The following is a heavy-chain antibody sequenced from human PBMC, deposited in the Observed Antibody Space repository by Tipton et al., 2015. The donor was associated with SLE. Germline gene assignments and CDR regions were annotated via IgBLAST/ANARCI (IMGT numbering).Heavy chain of an antibody. V-gene: IGHV4-39*01. CDR1: GGSISSSSYY. J-gene: IGHJ3*02. Sequence: TLSLTCTVSGGSISSSSYYWGWIRQPPGKGLEWIGSISYSGSTYYNPSLKSRVTISVDTSKNQFSLKLSSVTAADTAVYYCARPPYDSSENDAFDIWGQGTMVTVSS. D-gene: IGHD3-22*01. CDR3: ARPPYDSSENDAFDI. CDR2: ISYSGST.